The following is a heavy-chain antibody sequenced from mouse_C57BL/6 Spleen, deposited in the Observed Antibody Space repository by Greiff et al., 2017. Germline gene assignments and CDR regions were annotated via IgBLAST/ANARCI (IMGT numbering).Heavy chain of an antibody. CDR3: ARRHGGSYLYFGV. Sequence: EVHLVESGGGLVQPGGSLKLSCAASGFTFSDYYMYWVRQTPEKRLEWVAYLSNGGGSTYYPDTVKGRFTISRENAKNTLYLQMSRLKSEDTAMYYCARRHGGSYLYFGVWGTGTTVTVSS. V-gene: IGHV5-12*01. CDR1: GFTFSDYY. CDR2: LSNGGGST. D-gene: IGHD1-1*02. J-gene: IGHJ1*03.